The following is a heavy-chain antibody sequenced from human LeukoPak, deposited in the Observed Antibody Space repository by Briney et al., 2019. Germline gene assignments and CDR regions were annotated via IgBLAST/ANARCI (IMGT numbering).Heavy chain of an antibody. Sequence: ASVKVSCKASGYTFTSYAMNWVRQAPGQGLEWMGWMNPNSGNTGYAQKFQGRVTMTRNTSISTAYMELSSLRSEDTAVYYCARGVGRLAYNWFDPWGQGTLVTVSS. CDR3: ARGVGRLAYNWFDP. CDR1: GYTFTSYA. CDR2: MNPNSGNT. D-gene: IGHD6-19*01. V-gene: IGHV1-8*02. J-gene: IGHJ5*02.